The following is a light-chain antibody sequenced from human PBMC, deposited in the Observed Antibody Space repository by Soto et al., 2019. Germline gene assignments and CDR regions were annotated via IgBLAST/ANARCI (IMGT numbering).Light chain of an antibody. Sequence: DIVMTQSPDSLAVSLGERATINCKSSQSVLYSSNNKNYLAWYQQRPGQPPNLLIYWASTRVSGVPDRFSGSGSGTYFTITISSLQAEDVAIYYCQQYFSFPWTFGQGPKVEIK. V-gene: IGKV4-1*01. J-gene: IGKJ1*01. CDR2: WAS. CDR1: QSVLYSSNNKNY. CDR3: QQYFSFPWT.